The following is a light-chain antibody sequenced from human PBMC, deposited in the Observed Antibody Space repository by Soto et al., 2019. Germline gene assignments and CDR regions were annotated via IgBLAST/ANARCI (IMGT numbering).Light chain of an antibody. J-gene: IGLJ1*01. CDR2: NVS. CDR3: SSYTSSSTDV. V-gene: IGLV2-14*01. Sequence: QSALTQPASVSGSPGQSITISCTGTSSDVGGYNSVSWYQQHPGKAPKLMIYNVSNRPSGVSNRFSGSKSGNTASLTTSGLQAEDEADYYCSSYTSSSTDVFGTGTKVTVL. CDR1: SSDVGGYNS.